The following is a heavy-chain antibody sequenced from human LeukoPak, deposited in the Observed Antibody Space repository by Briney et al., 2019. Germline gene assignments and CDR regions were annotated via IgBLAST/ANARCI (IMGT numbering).Heavy chain of an antibody. Sequence: GGSLRLSCAASGFTFSSYAMHWVRQASGKGLEWLAVISYDGSNKYYADSVKGRFTSSRDNSKNTLYLQMNSLRGEDTAVYHCARDREMATMDYYGMDVWGQGTPVAVSS. D-gene: IGHD5-24*01. CDR2: ISYDGSNK. CDR1: GFTFSSYA. CDR3: ARDREMATMDYYGMDV. J-gene: IGHJ6*02. V-gene: IGHV3-30-3*01.